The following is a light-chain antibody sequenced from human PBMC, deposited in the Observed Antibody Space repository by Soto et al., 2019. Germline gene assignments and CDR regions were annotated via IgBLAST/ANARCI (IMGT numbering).Light chain of an antibody. V-gene: IGLV1-44*01. CDR1: SSNIGSNT. CDR3: AAWDDSLNGPNNV. J-gene: IGLJ1*01. Sequence: QSALTQPPSASGTPGQRVTISCSGSSSNIGSNTVNWYQQLPGTAPKLLIYSNNQRPSGVPDRFSGSKSGTSASLAISGLQSEDEADYYCAAWDDSLNGPNNVFRTGIKVTVL. CDR2: SNN.